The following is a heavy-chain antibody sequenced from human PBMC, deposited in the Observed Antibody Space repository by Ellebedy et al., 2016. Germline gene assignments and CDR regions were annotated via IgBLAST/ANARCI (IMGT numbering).Heavy chain of an antibody. V-gene: IGHV5-51*01. CDR1: GYSFSDYW. Sequence: GESLKISCRCSGYSFSDYWISWVRQMPGTGLEWMGMVHPDDSDTRYNPSFQGQVIISADKSTSTAYLQWSILQASDTSIYYCTRRAASSSSSRHYFDHWGQGALVSVSS. CDR2: VHPDDSDT. D-gene: IGHD6-6*01. J-gene: IGHJ4*02. CDR3: TRRAASSSSSRHYFDH.